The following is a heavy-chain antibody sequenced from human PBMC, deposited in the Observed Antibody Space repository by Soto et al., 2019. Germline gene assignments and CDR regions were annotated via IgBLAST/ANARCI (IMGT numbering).Heavy chain of an antibody. V-gene: IGHV4-31*03. CDR3: ARWGGQDYYGMDL. CDR1: GGSISSGGYY. D-gene: IGHD1-26*01. CDR2: IYYSGST. J-gene: IGHJ6*02. Sequence: PSETLSLTCTVSGGSISSGGYYWSWIRQHPGKGLEWIGYIYYSGSTYYNPSLKSRVTISVDTSKNQFSLKLSSVTAADTAVYYGARWGGQDYYGMDLRGQGTTVTVSS.